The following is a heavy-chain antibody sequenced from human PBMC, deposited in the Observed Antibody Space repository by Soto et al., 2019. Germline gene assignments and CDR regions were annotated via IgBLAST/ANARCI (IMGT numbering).Heavy chain of an antibody. CDR2: ILYDGSDQ. Sequence: QVQLVQSGGGVVQPGRSLRLSCAASGFTFSNFGMHWVRQAPGKGLEWVATILYDGSDQYYADSVRGRFTISRDNSNDTLDLQMNSLKPEDTAVYYCAKDFSSAWSRLWYFDLWGRGTLVGVSS. D-gene: IGHD6-19*01. J-gene: IGHJ2*01. CDR1: GFTFSNFG. V-gene: IGHV3-30*18. CDR3: AKDFSSAWSRLWYFDL.